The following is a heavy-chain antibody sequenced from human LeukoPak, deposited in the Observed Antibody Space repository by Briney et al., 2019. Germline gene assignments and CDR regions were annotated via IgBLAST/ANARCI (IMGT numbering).Heavy chain of an antibody. D-gene: IGHD6-19*01. CDR3: ARGYSSGWVPRSYYFDY. CDR1: GYTFIGYY. CDR2: INPNSGGT. V-gene: IGHV1-2*06. Sequence: ASVKVSCKASGYTFIGYYIHWVRQAPGQGLEWMGRINPNSGGTNFAQKFQGRVTMTRDTSINTAYMELSSLRSDDTAVYYCARGYSSGWVPRSYYFDYWGQGTLVTVSS. J-gene: IGHJ4*02.